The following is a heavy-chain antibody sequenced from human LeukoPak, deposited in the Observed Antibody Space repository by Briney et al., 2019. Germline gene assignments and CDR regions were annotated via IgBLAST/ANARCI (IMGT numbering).Heavy chain of an antibody. CDR3: ARKGSSGDLDY. J-gene: IGHJ4*02. D-gene: IGHD6-19*01. CDR1: GGSLSNTGYY. Sequence: SETLSLTCTVSGGSLSNTGYYWGWIRQPPGKGLEWIGSIYYSGRTDYNPSLKSRVTVSVNTSKNQFSLKLSSVTAADTAVYYCARKGSSGDLDYWGQGTLVTVSS. CDR2: IYYSGRT. V-gene: IGHV4-39*07.